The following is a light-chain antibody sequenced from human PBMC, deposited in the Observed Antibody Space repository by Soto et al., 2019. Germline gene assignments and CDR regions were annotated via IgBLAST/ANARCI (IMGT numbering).Light chain of an antibody. V-gene: IGKV1-5*03. Sequence: DIPLAQSPSTLSASVGDRITITCRATQSINWLAWNQQKPGKAPKLLIVEASRLERGVTSTFSGSVSGTEFTLTIRSLQPDDFGTYYCQHYDTDTPMGTFGQGTKVDVK. CDR3: QHYDTDTPMGT. CDR2: EAS. CDR1: QSINW. J-gene: IGKJ1*01.